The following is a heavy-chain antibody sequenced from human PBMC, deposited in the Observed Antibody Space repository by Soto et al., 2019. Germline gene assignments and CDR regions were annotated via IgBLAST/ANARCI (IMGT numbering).Heavy chain of an antibody. CDR2: ISGSGGST. Sequence: GGSLRLSCAASGFTFSSYAMSWVRQAPGKGLEWVSAISGSGGSTYYADSVKGRLTISRGNSKNTLYLQMNSLRAEDTAVYYCAKEGRARFGPLGYWGQGTLVTVSS. D-gene: IGHD3-10*01. CDR1: GFTFSSYA. J-gene: IGHJ4*02. CDR3: AKEGRARFGPLGY. V-gene: IGHV3-23*01.